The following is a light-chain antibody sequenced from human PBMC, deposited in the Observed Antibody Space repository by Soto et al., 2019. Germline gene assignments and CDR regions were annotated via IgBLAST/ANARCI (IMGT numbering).Light chain of an antibody. CDR3: QYYNNWLST. CDR2: AAS. Sequence: EVVMTQSPSTLSVSPGDTVSLSCRANQTISNTLAWYQQKPGQAPRLLIYAASTRATGVSARFSGSGSGTEFTLTISSLQSEDFTIYYCQYYNNWLSTFGGGTKVESK. CDR1: QTISNT. V-gene: IGKV3-15*01. J-gene: IGKJ4*01.